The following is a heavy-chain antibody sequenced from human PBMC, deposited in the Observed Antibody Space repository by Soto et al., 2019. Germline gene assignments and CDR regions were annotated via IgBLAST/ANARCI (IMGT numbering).Heavy chain of an antibody. CDR2: IHYSGST. J-gene: IGHJ3*02. CDR3: ARLGDAFDI. V-gene: IGHV4-59*01. Sequence: TRSPNRPVSGGCISRCSPCWIRQPPGKGLEWIGYIHYSGSTNHNPSLKSRLTISVDTSKNQFSLRLSSVTAADTAVYYCARLGDAFDIWGQGTMVTVSS. CDR1: GGCISRCS.